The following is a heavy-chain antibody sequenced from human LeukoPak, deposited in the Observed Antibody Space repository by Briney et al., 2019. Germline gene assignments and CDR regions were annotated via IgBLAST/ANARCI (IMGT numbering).Heavy chain of an antibody. CDR3: ARASGYSGYESFSFDY. Sequence: ASVKVSCKASGYTFTGYYMHWVRQAPGQGLEWMGWINPNSGGTNYAQKFQGWVTMTRDTSISTAYMELSRLRSDDTAVYYCARASGYSGYESFSFDYWGQGTLVTVSS. D-gene: IGHD5-12*01. CDR2: INPNSGGT. CDR1: GYTFTGYY. V-gene: IGHV1-2*04. J-gene: IGHJ4*02.